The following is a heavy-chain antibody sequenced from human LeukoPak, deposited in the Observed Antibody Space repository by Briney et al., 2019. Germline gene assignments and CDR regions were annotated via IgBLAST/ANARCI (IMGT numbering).Heavy chain of an antibody. CDR3: ARSRTYAYDSGDFQIPGDAFDI. Sequence: SGTLSLTCAISGGSITNTNWWGWVRQAPGKGLEWVGEIYHSGSTNYNPSLNRRATMSADTSKKEFSLKLSSVTAADTAVYYCARSRTYAYDSGDFQIPGDAFDIWGQGTVVTVSS. J-gene: IGHJ3*02. V-gene: IGHV4-4*02. D-gene: IGHD3-16*01. CDR1: GGSITNTNW. CDR2: IYHSGST.